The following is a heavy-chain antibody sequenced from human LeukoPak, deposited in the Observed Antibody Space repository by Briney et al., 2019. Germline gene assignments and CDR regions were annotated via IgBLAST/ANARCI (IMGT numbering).Heavy chain of an antibody. D-gene: IGHD3-22*01. CDR2: IYTSGST. Sequence: SETLSLTCTVSGGSISSGSYYWSWIRQPAGKGLEWIGRIYTSGSTNYNPSLKSRVTISVDTSKNQFSLKLSSVTAADTAVYYCAREGDYYDSSGYYSDFWGQGTLVTVSS. J-gene: IGHJ4*02. V-gene: IGHV4-61*02. CDR3: AREGDYYDSSGYYSDF. CDR1: GGSISSGSYY.